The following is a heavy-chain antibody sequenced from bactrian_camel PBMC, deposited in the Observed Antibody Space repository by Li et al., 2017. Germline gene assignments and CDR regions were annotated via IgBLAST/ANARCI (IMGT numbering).Heavy chain of an antibody. J-gene: IGHJ4*01. V-gene: IGHV3S1*01. CDR2: VYNGDTPS. D-gene: IGHD8*01. CDR1: GYTSSTNC. Sequence: HVQLVESGGGSVQVGGSLRLSCAVSGYTSSTNCVGWFRQAPGKEREAAAIVYNGDTPSYYTDSVKGRFTITHDNTKNTHFLEMSNLQPEDSAVYHCAAERHLGLENWEPPCQTQGTQVTVS.